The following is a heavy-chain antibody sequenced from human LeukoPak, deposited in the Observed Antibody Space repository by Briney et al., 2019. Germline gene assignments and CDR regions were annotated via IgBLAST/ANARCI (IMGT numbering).Heavy chain of an antibody. CDR2: IYYSGST. V-gene: IGHV4-39*01. CDR3: ARHRGSSSLFDY. Sequence: SETLSLTCTVSGGSISSNDYYWDWIGQPPGMGLEYIGSIYYSGSTYYNPSLKSRVTISVDTSKNQFSLKLSSVTAADTAVYYCARHRGSSSLFDYWGQGTLVTVSS. CDR1: GGSISSNDYY. D-gene: IGHD6-6*01. J-gene: IGHJ4*02.